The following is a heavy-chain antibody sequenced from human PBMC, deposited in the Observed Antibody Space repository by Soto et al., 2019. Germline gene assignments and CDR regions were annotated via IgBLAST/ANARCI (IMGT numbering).Heavy chain of an antibody. CDR3: AREYYYDSSGYYDY. CDR2: INSDGSST. Sequence: LRLSCAASGFTFSSYWMHWVRQAPGKGLVWVSRINSDGSSTSYADSVKGRFTISRDNAKNTLYLQMNSLRAEDTAVYYCAREYYYDSSGYYDYWGQGTLVTVSS. V-gene: IGHV3-74*01. D-gene: IGHD3-22*01. J-gene: IGHJ4*02. CDR1: GFTFSSYW.